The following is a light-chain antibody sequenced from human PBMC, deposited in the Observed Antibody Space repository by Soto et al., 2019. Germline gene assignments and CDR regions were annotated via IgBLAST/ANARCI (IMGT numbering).Light chain of an antibody. CDR3: QQYGSSGT. J-gene: IGKJ1*01. V-gene: IGKV3-15*01. Sequence: EIVMTQSPATLSVSPGERATLTCRASQSVSSNLAWYQQKPGQAPRLLIYGASTRATGIPARFSGSGSGTDFTLTIVRLEPEDFAVYYCQQYGSSGTFGQGTKVDIK. CDR1: QSVSSN. CDR2: GAS.